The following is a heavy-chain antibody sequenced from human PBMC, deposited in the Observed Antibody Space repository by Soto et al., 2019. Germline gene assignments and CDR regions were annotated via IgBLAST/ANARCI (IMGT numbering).Heavy chain of an antibody. J-gene: IGHJ4*02. D-gene: IGHD3-3*01. V-gene: IGHV1-69*01. CDR3: AGGSFGVMITLDF. Sequence: QVQLVQSGAEVKKPGSSVKVSCKASGGTFSNYAISWVRQDPGQGLEWMGGIIPVFGTPKYAQKFQGRVTITADPSTNTVYMELSSLRSDDTAIYYCAGGSFGVMITLDFWGQGTLVTVSS. CDR2: IIPVFGTP. CDR1: GGTFSNYA.